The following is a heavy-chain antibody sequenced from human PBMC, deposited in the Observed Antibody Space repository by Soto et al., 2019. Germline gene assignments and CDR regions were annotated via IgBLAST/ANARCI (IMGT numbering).Heavy chain of an antibody. CDR3: ARSQRAKIPPAFYYYGMDV. CDR1: GGSISSGDYY. CDR2: IYYSGST. Sequence: SETLSLTCTVSGGSISSGDYYWSWIRQPPGKGLERIGYIYYSGSTYYNPSLKSRVTISVDTSKNQFSLKLSSVTAADTAVYYCARSQRAKIPPAFYYYGMDVWGQGTTVTVSS. J-gene: IGHJ6*02. D-gene: IGHD2-21*01. V-gene: IGHV4-30-4*01.